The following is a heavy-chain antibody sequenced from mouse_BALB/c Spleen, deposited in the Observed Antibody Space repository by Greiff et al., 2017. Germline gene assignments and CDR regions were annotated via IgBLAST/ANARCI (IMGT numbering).Heavy chain of an antibody. Sequence: EVKLMESGGGLVQPGGSRKLSCAASGFTFSSFGMHWVRQAPEKGLEWVAYISSGSSTIYYADTVKGRFTISRDNPKNTLFLQMTSLRSEDTAMYYGVYYRYEAYWGQGTLVTVSA. CDR3: VYYRYEAY. V-gene: IGHV5-17*02. CDR2: ISSGSSTI. J-gene: IGHJ3*01. D-gene: IGHD2-14*01. CDR1: GFTFSSFG.